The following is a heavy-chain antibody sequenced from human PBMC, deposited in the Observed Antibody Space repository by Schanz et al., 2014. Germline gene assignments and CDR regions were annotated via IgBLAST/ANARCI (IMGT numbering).Heavy chain of an antibody. J-gene: IGHJ6*02. D-gene: IGHD1-7*01. CDR3: ASLIGTTSAHFYGMDV. V-gene: IGHV3-53*01. CDR1: GFTVTSYY. Sequence: EMQLVESGGGLIQPGGSLRLSCAASGFTVTSYYMSWVRQAPGKGLEWVSVIYSGDNTYYADSVKGRFTISRDNSKNTVYLQMNSLRAEDTAVYFCASLIGTTSAHFYGMDVWGQGTTVTVSS. CDR2: IYSGDNT.